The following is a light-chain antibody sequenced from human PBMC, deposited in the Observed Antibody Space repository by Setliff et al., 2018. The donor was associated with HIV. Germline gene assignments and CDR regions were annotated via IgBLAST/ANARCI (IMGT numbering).Light chain of an antibody. V-gene: IGLV7-43*01. CDR1: TGAVTSGHY. CDR2: STT. J-gene: IGLJ3*02. CDR3: LLYYGGPWV. Sequence: QAVVTQEPSLTVSPGGTVTLTCASSTGAVTSGHYPNWFQQKPGQAPRLLIYSTTNRDSWTPARFSGSLLGGKAALTLSGVQPEDEAEYYCLLYYGGPWVFGGGTKV.